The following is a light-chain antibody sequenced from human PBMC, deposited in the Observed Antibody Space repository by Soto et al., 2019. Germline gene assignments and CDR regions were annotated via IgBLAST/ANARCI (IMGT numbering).Light chain of an antibody. V-gene: IGKV3-11*01. CDR3: QQRSNWPPYT. CDR2: DAS. CDR1: QSVGRS. J-gene: IGKJ2*01. Sequence: EIVLTQSPATLSLSPGERATLSCRASQSVGRSLAWYQQKPGQAPRLLIYDASNRATGIPARFSGSGSGTDFTLTISSLDLEDFAVYYCQQRSNWPPYTFGQGTKLEIK.